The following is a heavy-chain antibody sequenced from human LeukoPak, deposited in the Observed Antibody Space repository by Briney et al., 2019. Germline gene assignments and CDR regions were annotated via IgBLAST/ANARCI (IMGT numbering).Heavy chain of an antibody. CDR3: ARALTGKWELFGRFDP. V-gene: IGHV1-18*01. CDR1: GYTFTSYG. CDR2: ISAYNGNT. J-gene: IGHJ5*02. D-gene: IGHD4-23*01. Sequence: ASVKVSCKASGYTFTSYGISWVRQAPGQGLEWMGWISAYNGNTNYAQKLQGRVTMTTDTSTSTAYMELRSLRSDDTAVYYCARALTGKWELFGRFDPWGQGTLVTVSS.